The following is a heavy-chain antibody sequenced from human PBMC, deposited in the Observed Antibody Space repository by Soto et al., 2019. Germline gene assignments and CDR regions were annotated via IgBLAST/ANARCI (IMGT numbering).Heavy chain of an antibody. Sequence: GASVKVSCKVSGYTLTELSMHWVRQAPGKGLEWMGGFDPEDGETIYAQKFQGRVTMTEDTSTDTAYMELSSLRSEDTAVYYCATPHRIQLWWHFDYWGQGTLVTVSS. D-gene: IGHD5-18*01. J-gene: IGHJ4*02. CDR3: ATPHRIQLWWHFDY. CDR2: FDPEDGET. V-gene: IGHV1-24*01. CDR1: GYTLTELS.